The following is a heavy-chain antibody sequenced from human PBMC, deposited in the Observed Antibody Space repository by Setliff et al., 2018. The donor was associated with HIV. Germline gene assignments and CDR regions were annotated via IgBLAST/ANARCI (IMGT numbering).Heavy chain of an antibody. J-gene: IGHJ4*02. CDR3: ARGPVGGTVDY. Sequence: ASVKVSCQASGYTFTGYYIHWVRQAPGQGLEWVGRINPNTGATNYAQTFQGRVTVTRDTSIRTAYMDLSGLRSDDTALYYCARGPVGGTVDYWGQGTLVTVSS. CDR2: INPNTGAT. CDR1: GYTFTGYY. D-gene: IGHD1-26*01. V-gene: IGHV1-2*06.